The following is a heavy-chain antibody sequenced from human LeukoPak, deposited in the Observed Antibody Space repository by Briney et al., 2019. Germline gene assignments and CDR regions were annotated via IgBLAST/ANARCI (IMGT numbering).Heavy chain of an antibody. V-gene: IGHV4-34*01. CDR1: GGSFSGYY. Sequence: SETLSLTCAVYGGSFSGYYWSWIRQPPGKGLEWIGNIYYSGITYFNPSLKSRVTISVATSKNQFSLKLNSVTAADTAVYYCARSQRYGDLYYYYMDVWGKGTTVTVSS. CDR2: IYYSGIT. D-gene: IGHD4-17*01. J-gene: IGHJ6*03. CDR3: ARSQRYGDLYYYYMDV.